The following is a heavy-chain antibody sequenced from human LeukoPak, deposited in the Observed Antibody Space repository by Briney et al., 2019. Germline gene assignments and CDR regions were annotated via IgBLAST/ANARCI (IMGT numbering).Heavy chain of an antibody. CDR3: AKDIRNDYNPFYFDS. Sequence: GGSLRLSCAASGFTISTYWMSWVRQTPGKGLEWVSGISGSGSSTYYADSVKGRFTISRDNSKNTLYLQMNSLRAEDTAVYYCAKDIRNDYNPFYFDSWGQGTLVTVSS. J-gene: IGHJ4*02. CDR1: GFTISTYW. V-gene: IGHV3-23*01. D-gene: IGHD5-24*01. CDR2: ISGSGSST.